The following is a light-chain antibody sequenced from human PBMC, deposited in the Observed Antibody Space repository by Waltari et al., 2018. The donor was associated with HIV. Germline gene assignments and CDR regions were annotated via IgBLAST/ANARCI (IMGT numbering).Light chain of an antibody. V-gene: IGKV3-11*01. CDR1: QSVSSY. Sequence: EIVLTQSPATLSLSPGERATLSCRASQSVSSYLAWHQQKPGQAPRLLIYDASNRATGIPARFSGSGSGTDFTLTISSLEPEDFAVYYCQQRSKWPPTFGQGTKLEIK. CDR2: DAS. J-gene: IGKJ2*01. CDR3: QQRSKWPPT.